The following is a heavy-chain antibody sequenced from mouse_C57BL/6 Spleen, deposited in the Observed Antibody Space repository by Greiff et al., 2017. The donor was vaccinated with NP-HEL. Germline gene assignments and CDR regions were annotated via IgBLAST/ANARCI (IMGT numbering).Heavy chain of an antibody. CDR2: IHPNSGST. CDR3: ARWGYYGSRDAMDY. V-gene: IGHV1-64*01. Sequence: QVQLQQPGAELVKPGASVKLSCKASGYTFTSYWMHWVKQRPGHGLEWIGMIHPNSGSTNYNEKFKSKATLTADKSSSTAYMQLSSLTSEDSAVYYCARWGYYGSRDAMDYWGQGTSVTVSS. J-gene: IGHJ4*01. D-gene: IGHD1-1*01. CDR1: GYTFTSYW.